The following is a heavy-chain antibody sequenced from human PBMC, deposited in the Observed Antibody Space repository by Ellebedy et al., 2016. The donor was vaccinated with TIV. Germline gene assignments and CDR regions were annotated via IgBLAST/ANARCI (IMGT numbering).Heavy chain of an antibody. CDR2: FFHSGRT. D-gene: IGHD3-10*01. V-gene: IGHV4-39*01. CDR1: GASIISSSYY. Sequence: MPSETLSLTCTVSGASIISSSYYWGLIRQPPGKGLERIGSFFHSGRTFYNPSLKRRVTISAATSKNQFSLKLSSVTAADTAVYYCASLWVRGALSTLVDYWGQGTLVTVSS. CDR3: ASLWVRGALSTLVDY. J-gene: IGHJ4*02.